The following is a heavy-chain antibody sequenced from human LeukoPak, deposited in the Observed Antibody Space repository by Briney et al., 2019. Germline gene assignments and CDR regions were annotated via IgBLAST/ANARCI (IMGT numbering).Heavy chain of an antibody. CDR3: ARAQYCSSTSCAAGY. V-gene: IGHV5-51*01. D-gene: IGHD2-2*01. CDR2: IYPGDSDT. CDR1: GYSFTSYW. Sequence: GESLKISCKGSGYSFTSYWIGWVRQMPGKGLEWMGIIYPGDSDTRYSPSFQGQVTISADKSISTAYLQWSSLKASDTAMYYCARAQYCSSTSCAAGYWGQGTLDTVSS. J-gene: IGHJ4*02.